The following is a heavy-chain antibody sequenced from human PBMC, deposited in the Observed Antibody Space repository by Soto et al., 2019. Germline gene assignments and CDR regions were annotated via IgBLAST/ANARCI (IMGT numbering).Heavy chain of an antibody. CDR2: IYSGGST. V-gene: IGHV3-66*01. J-gene: IGHJ4*02. CDR1: GFTVTNNY. D-gene: IGHD3-3*01. Sequence: GALKISCAVSGFTVTNNYMSWVRQAPGKGLEWVSIIYSGGSTYYADSVKGRFTISRDNSKSTVYLQINSLSAEDTAVYYCARGAEITYYNFWTGYFSFYFDYWGQGTPVTVSS. CDR3: ARGAEITYYNFWTGYFSFYFDY.